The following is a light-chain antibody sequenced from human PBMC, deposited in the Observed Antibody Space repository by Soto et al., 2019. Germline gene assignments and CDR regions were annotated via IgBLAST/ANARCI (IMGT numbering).Light chain of an antibody. CDR3: QQYGTSESI. Sequence: IVLTQSPGTLSLSPGERATLACRASQSVXNSYAAWYPQKSGQAPRLPTYNTSSRVTGIPDRFSGSGSGTDFTLTISRLEPEDFAAFYCQQYGTSESIVGQGTRLEI. J-gene: IGKJ5*01. CDR1: QSVXNSY. V-gene: IGKV3-20*01. CDR2: NTS.